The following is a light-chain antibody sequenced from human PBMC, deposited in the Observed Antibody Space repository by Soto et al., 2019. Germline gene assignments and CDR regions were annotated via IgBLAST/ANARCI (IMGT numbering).Light chain of an antibody. CDR3: QQYNSYLP. CDR2: KAS. J-gene: IGKJ1*01. CDR1: QSISSW. V-gene: IGKV1-5*03. Sequence: DIQMTQSPSTLSASVGDRVTITCRAIQSISSWLSWDQQKQGKAPKLLIYKASSLESGVPTSFSSRGPGTDFPLTINSLQTDAFAPYYCQQYNSYLPFGQGTKVEIK.